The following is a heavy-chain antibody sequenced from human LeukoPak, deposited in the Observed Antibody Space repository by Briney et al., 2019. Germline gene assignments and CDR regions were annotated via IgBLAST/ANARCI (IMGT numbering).Heavy chain of an antibody. D-gene: IGHD6-19*01. Sequence: GGSLRLSCAASGFTFDDYAMHWVRQAPGKGLEWVSGISWNSGSIGYADSVKGRFTISRDNAKNSLYLQMYSLRAEDTALYYCAKDIEYSSGWVALGYWGQGTLVTVSS. CDR3: AKDIEYSSGWVALGY. CDR2: ISWNSGSI. J-gene: IGHJ4*02. V-gene: IGHV3-9*01. CDR1: GFTFDDYA.